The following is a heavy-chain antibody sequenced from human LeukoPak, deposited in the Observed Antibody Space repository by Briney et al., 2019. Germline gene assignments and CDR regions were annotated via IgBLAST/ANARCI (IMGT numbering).Heavy chain of an antibody. CDR2: ISGSGGDT. V-gene: IGHV3-23*01. Sequence: GGSLRLSCAASGLTFSSYGLSWVRQAPGKGLEWVSAISGSGGDTYSADSVKGRFTISRDNSKNTLYLQMNSLRVEDTAVYYCARDYPNSGYDKALDYWGQGTLVTVSS. CDR3: ARDYPNSGYDKALDY. J-gene: IGHJ4*02. CDR1: GLTFSSYG. D-gene: IGHD5-12*01.